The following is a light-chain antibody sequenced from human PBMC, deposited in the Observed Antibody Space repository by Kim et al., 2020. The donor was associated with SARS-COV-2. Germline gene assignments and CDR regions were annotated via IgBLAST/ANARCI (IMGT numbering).Light chain of an antibody. CDR3: QAWDSSSVV. Sequence: VSPGQTASITCSGDKLGDKYACWYQQKPGQSPVLVIYQDSKRTSGIPWRFSGSNSGNTATLTISGTQAMDEADYYCQAWDSSSVVFGGGTQLTVL. J-gene: IGLJ2*01. CDR1: KLGDKY. V-gene: IGLV3-1*01. CDR2: QDS.